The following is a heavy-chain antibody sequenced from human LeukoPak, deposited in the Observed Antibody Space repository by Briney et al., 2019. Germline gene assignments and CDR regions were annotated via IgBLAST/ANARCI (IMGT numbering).Heavy chain of an antibody. D-gene: IGHD5-18*01. CDR1: GYTFTSYG. J-gene: IGHJ6*02. V-gene: IGHV1-18*01. CDR2: ISAYNGNT. Sequence: ASVKVSCKASGYTFTSYGISWVRQAPGQGLEWMGWISAYNGNTNYAQKLQGRVTMTTDTSTSTAYMELRSLRSDDTAVYYCARDPGYSYGYGMSYYYGMDVWGQGTTVTVSS. CDR3: ARDPGYSYGYGMSYYYGMDV.